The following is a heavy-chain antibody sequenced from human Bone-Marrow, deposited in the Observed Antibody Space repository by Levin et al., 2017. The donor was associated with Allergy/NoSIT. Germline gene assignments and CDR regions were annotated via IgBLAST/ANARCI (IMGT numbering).Heavy chain of an antibody. CDR3: TIAFGGGNSLDEYFKH. V-gene: IGHV1-24*01. J-gene: IGHJ1*01. Sequence: ASVEVSCKVSGYSLTRLSMHWVRQPPGKGLEWMGGFDPEGGETIYAQKFQGRVTMIEDTSTDTAYMEMSSLISEDTAVYHCTIAFGGGNSLDEYFKHWGQGTLVTVSS. CDR2: FDPEGGET. CDR1: GYSLTRLS. D-gene: IGHD3-10*01.